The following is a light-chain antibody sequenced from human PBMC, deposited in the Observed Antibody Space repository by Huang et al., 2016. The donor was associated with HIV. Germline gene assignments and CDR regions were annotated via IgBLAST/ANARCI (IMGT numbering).Light chain of an antibody. Sequence: EIVMTQSPATLSVSPGERATLSCRAGQSVSSNLAWYQQKPGQAPRLLIYGASTRAPGIAARVSALGSGSEFTLTISSLQSEDFAVYYCQQYNNWPPMYTFGQGTNLEIK. J-gene: IGKJ2*01. V-gene: IGKV3-15*01. CDR3: QQYNNWPPMYT. CDR1: QSVSSN. CDR2: GAS.